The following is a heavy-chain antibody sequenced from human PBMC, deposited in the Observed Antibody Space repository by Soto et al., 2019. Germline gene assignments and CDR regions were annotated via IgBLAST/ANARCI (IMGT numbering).Heavy chain of an antibody. CDR3: ARDFFDSSDYTTNWFDP. CDR2: IYYSGST. J-gene: IGHJ5*02. D-gene: IGHD3-22*01. CDR1: GGSISSSNYY. Sequence: SETLSLTCTVSGGSISSSNYYWGWIRQPPGKGLEWIGSIYYSGSTFYNPFLKSRVTISVDTSKNQFSLKLTSVTAADAALYYCARDFFDSSDYTTNWFDPWGQGTLVTVS. V-gene: IGHV4-39*01.